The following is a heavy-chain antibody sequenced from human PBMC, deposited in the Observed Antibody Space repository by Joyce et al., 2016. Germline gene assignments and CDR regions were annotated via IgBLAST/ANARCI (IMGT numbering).Heavy chain of an antibody. D-gene: IGHD5-18*01. Sequence: QAQLVQSGAEVKKPGSSVKVSCKASGGTFSSYAISWVRQAPGQGLEWMGGIIPIFGTASYAQKFQGRVTITADEFTSTAYMELSSLRSEDTAVYYCARERDYTTVVTGWFDPWGQGTLVTVSS. CDR3: ARERDYTTVVTGWFDP. J-gene: IGHJ5*02. CDR1: GGTFSSYA. V-gene: IGHV1-69*01. CDR2: IIPIFGTA.